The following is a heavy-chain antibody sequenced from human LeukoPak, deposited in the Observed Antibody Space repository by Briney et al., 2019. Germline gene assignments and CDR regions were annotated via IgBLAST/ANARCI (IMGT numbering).Heavy chain of an antibody. J-gene: IGHJ4*02. CDR1: GGSISSGGYS. V-gene: IGHV4-61*08. CDR3: ARDSSSSWPPGLFD. CDR2: LYYSGST. Sequence: SETMSLTCAVSGGSISSGGYSWSWIRQPPGKGLEWIGYLYYSGSTNYNPSLKSRVTISVDTSKNQFSLKLSSVTAADTAVYYCARDSSSSWPPGLFDWGQGTLVTVSS. D-gene: IGHD6-13*01.